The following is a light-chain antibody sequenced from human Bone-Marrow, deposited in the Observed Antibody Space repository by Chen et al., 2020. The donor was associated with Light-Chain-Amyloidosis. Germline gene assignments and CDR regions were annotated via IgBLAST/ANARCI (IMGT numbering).Light chain of an antibody. CDR3: SAWDDSLNSWV. J-gene: IGLJ3*02. CDR1: SSNIGIET. Sequence: QSALTQPPSASGTPRPRGTISCSGSSSNIGIETVNCYQLLPGTAPKLLIYRDSLRPPGVPDRLSGSKAGTSASLAISGLQSGDEGDYYCSAWDDSLNSWVFGGGTRLTVL. CDR2: RDS. V-gene: IGLV1-44*01.